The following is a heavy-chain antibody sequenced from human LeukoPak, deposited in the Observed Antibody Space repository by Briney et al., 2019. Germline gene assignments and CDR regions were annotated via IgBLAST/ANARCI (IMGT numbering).Heavy chain of an antibody. CDR2: VYASGDRT. Sequence: GGSLRPSCVASGFTLSSYAMSWVRQAPGKGLEWVSAVYASGDRTYYADSVKGRFTISRDNSENTLYLQMNNLRAEDTAAYYCAKIPSRYDTSGYSPAEYFQHWGQGTLVTVSS. CDR1: GFTLSSYA. D-gene: IGHD3-22*01. CDR3: AKIPSRYDTSGYSPAEYFQH. J-gene: IGHJ1*01. V-gene: IGHV3-23*01.